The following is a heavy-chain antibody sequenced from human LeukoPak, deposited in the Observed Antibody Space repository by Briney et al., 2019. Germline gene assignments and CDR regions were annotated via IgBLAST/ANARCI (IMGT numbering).Heavy chain of an antibody. CDR2: IYYSGST. CDR3: ARHGYDYVWGSYRSS. CDR1: GGSISSYY. J-gene: IGHJ4*02. V-gene: IGHV4-59*08. D-gene: IGHD3-16*02. Sequence: SETLSLTCTVSGGSISSYYWSWIRQPPGKGLEWIGYIYYSGSTNYNPSLKSRVTISVDTSKNQFSLKPSSVTAADTAVYYCARHGYDYVWGSYRSSWGQGTLVTVSS.